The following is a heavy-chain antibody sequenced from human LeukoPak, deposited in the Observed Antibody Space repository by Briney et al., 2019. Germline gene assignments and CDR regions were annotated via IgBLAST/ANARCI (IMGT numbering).Heavy chain of an antibody. D-gene: IGHD6-13*01. Sequence: PAETLSLTCTVSDYSISSGHDWGWIRQSPEKGLEWIGSMYHRGSSYYNSSLKSRVSISVDTSKNQFSLKLSSVTAADTAVYYCARDRTRYSSSWYFDYWGQGTLVTVSS. CDR2: MYHRGSS. CDR1: DYSISSGHD. J-gene: IGHJ4*02. V-gene: IGHV4-38-2*02. CDR3: ARDRTRYSSSWYFDY.